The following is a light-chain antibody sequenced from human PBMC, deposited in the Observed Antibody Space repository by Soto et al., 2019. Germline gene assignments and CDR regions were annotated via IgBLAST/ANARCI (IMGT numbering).Light chain of an antibody. V-gene: IGLV2-14*01. CDR2: DVS. CDR3: SSYTRSSTTNV. CDR1: SSDVGGYNY. J-gene: IGLJ1*01. Sequence: QSALTQPASVSGSPGQSITISCTGTSSDVGGYNYVSWYQQYPGKAPKLMIYDVSNRPSGVSNRFSGSKSGNTASLTISGLQAEDEADYYCSSYTRSSTTNVFGTGTKLTVL.